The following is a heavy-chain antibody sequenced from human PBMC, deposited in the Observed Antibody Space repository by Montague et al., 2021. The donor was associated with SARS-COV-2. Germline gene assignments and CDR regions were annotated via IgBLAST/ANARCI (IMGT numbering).Heavy chain of an antibody. CDR1: GGSISSYY. CDR3: ARGMGGSYLYYFDY. CDR2: IYYSGRT. V-gene: IGHV4-59*01. J-gene: IGHJ4*02. Sequence: SETLSLTCTVSGGSISSYYWSWIRQPPGKGLEWIGYIYYSGRTNYNPSLKRRVTILVDMSKNQFSLKLSSVTAADTAVYYCARGMGGSYLYYFDYWGQGTLVTVSS. D-gene: IGHD1-26*01.